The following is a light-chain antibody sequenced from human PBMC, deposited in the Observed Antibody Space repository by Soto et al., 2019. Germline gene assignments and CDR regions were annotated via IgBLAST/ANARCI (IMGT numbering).Light chain of an antibody. CDR2: KAS. CDR1: QSISSW. CDR3: QHYNSYSEA. Sequence: DIQVTQSPSTLSASVGDRVTITCRASQSISSWLAWYQQKPWKAPKLLIYKASTLKSGVPSRFSGSGSGTEFTLTISSLQPDDFATYYCQHYNSYSEAFGQGTKVDIK. V-gene: IGKV1-5*03. J-gene: IGKJ1*01.